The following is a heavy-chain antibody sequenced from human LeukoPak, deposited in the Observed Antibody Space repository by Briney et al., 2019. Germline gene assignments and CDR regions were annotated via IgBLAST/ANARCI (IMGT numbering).Heavy chain of an antibody. CDR2: TSGSRGTT. CDR1: GFTFSIFS. D-gene: IGHD1-26*01. J-gene: IGHJ4*02. Sequence: GGSLRLSCSASGFTFSIFSINWVRQSPGKGLEWVSYTSGSRGTTYYADSVKGRFTIARDNAKNSLYLQMNSLRAEDTAVYYCAKDQVGASDYWGQGTLVTVSS. CDR3: AKDQVGASDY. V-gene: IGHV3-48*04.